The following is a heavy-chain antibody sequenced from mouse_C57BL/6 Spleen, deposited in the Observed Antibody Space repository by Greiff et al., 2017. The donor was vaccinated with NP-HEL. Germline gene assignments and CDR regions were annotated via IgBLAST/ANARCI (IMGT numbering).Heavy chain of an antibody. J-gene: IGHJ2*01. CDR1: GYSFTGYY. Sequence: EVQLQQSGPELVKPGASVKISCKASGYSFTGYYMHWVKQSSEKSLEWIGEINPSTGGTSYNQKFKGKATLTVDKPSSTAYMQLKSLTSEDSAVYYCARSYYDYDNYFDYWGQGTTLTVSS. CDR3: ARSYYDYDNYFDY. D-gene: IGHD2-4*01. CDR2: INPSTGGT. V-gene: IGHV1-43*01.